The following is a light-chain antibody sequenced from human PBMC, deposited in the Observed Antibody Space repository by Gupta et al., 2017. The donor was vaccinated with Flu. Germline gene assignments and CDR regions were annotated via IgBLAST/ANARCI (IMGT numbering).Light chain of an antibody. J-gene: IGKJ2*01. CDR1: QRPRHSVGNTY. V-gene: IGKV2-30*02. Sequence: SSSTQRPRHSVGNTYLAWYQQRPGQSPRLLIYKVSSRDSGVPDRFSGSGSGTDFTLNISRVEAEDVGVYYCKQDSRWPFTFGQGTKLEIK. CDR3: KQDSRWPFT. CDR2: KVS.